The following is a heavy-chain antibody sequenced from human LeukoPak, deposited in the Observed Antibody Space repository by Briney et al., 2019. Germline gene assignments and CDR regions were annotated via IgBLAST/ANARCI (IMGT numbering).Heavy chain of an antibody. Sequence: GGSLRLSCAASGFTFSSYAMSWVRQAPGKGLEWVSGISSSGDSDSTYYADSVKGRFTISRDNSKNTLYLQMNSLRAEDTAVYYCARDPRYRAALLHGGPYVDYWGQGTLVTVSS. V-gene: IGHV3-23*01. CDR1: GFTFSSYA. CDR3: ARDPRYRAALLHGGPYVDY. CDR2: ISSSGDSDST. J-gene: IGHJ4*02. D-gene: IGHD3-9*01.